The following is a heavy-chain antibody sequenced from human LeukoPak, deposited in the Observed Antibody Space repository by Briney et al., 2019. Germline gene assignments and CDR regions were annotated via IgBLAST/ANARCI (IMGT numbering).Heavy chain of an antibody. Sequence: GASVKVSCKASGYTFTNYAMHWVRQAPGQRLEWMGWINAGNGNTKYSQKFQGRVTITRDTSASTAYMELSSLRSEDTAVYYCARGRGYYYGMDVWGQGTTVTVS. J-gene: IGHJ6*02. CDR1: GYTFTNYA. CDR2: INAGNGNT. V-gene: IGHV1-3*01. CDR3: ARGRGYYYGMDV.